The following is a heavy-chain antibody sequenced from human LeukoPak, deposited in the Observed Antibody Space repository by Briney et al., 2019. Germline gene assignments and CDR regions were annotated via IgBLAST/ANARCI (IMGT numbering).Heavy chain of an antibody. CDR1: GGSISSGGYS. CDR2: IYHSGST. D-gene: IGHD2-2*01. J-gene: IGHJ4*02. V-gene: IGHV4-30-2*01. CDR3: AREFGDILVVPYY. Sequence: SETLSLTCAVSGGSISSGGYSWSWIRQPPGKGLEWIGYIYHSGSTYYNPSLKSRVTISVDRSKNQFSLKLSSVTAADTAVYYCAREFGDILVVPYYWGQGTLVTVSS.